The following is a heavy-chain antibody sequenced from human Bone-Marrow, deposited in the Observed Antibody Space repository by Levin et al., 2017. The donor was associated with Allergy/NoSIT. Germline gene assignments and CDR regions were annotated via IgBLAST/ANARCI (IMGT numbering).Heavy chain of an antibody. CDR1: GFNFGEYA. Sequence: PGGSLRLSCSGSGFNFGEYAMSWVRQAPGKGLEWVGFIIRNTYGGTTEYAPSVKGRFTISRDDSKSIAYLQMNSLRTEDTAVYYCARAMSDSITMVNPYYYYAMDVWGQGTTVTVSS. J-gene: IGHJ6*02. CDR3: ARAMSDSITMVNPYYYYAMDV. CDR2: IIRNTYGGTT. V-gene: IGHV3-49*04. D-gene: IGHD3-10*01.